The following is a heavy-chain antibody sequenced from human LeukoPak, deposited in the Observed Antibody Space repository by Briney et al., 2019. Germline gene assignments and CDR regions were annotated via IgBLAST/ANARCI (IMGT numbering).Heavy chain of an antibody. CDR1: GFTFSNAW. J-gene: IGHJ6*02. Sequence: GGSLRLSCAASGFTFSNAWMSWVRQAPGKGLEWVANIKQDGSEKYYVDSVKGRFTISRDNAKNSLYLQMNSLRAEDTAVYYCARDPIYCSSTSCYVGYYGMDVWGQGTTVTVSS. CDR2: IKQDGSEK. D-gene: IGHD2-2*01. CDR3: ARDPIYCSSTSCYVGYYGMDV. V-gene: IGHV3-7*01.